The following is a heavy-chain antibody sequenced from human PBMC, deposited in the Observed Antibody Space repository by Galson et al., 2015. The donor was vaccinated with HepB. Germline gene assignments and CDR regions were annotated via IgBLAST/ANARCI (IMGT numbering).Heavy chain of an antibody. Sequence: SLRLSCAASGFTFRSYGLYWVRQAPGKGLEWGAIILYDGSNEYYADSVKGRFTISRDNTKNILYLQMNSLRAADTAVYYCAKPRGRYCSSSSCLARYGMDVWGQGTTVTVS. CDR1: GFTFRSYG. D-gene: IGHD2-2*01. V-gene: IGHV3-30*18. CDR3: AKPRGRYCSSSSCLARYGMDV. J-gene: IGHJ6*02. CDR2: ILYDGSNE.